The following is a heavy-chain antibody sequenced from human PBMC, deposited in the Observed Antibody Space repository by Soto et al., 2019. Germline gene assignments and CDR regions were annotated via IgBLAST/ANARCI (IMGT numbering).Heavy chain of an antibody. V-gene: IGHV3-23*01. CDR1: GVDFSSEV. D-gene: IGHD1-26*01. CDR2: ISGSGRTI. CDR3: AKVGPSYYYGMDV. J-gene: IGHJ6*02. Sequence: LGESLKISCAASGVDFSSEVMCWVRQAPGKGLEWVSSISGSGRTIYHADSMRGRFAISRDNSKNSLYLQLNDLRVDDTAVYYCAKVGPSYYYGMDVWGQGTTVTVSS.